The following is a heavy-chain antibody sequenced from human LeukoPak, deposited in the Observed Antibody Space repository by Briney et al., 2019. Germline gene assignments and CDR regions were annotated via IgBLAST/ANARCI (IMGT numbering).Heavy chain of an antibody. CDR2: ISGSGGST. CDR1: GFTFRRYA. CDR3: AKDLIVVAATPFFSDY. D-gene: IGHD2-15*01. V-gene: IGHV3-23*01. Sequence: GGSLRLSCAASGFTFRRYAMSWVRQAPGKGLEWVSAISGSGGSTYYADSVKGRFTISRDNSKNTLYLQMNSLRAEDTAVYYCAKDLIVVAATPFFSDYWGQGTLVTVSS. J-gene: IGHJ4*02.